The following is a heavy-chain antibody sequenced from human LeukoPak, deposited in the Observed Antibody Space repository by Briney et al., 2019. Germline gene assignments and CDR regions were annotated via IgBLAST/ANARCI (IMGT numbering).Heavy chain of an antibody. D-gene: IGHD2-2*02. CDR3: AGDRYNPRHLYY. Sequence: GGSLRLSCAVSGFTVSGKFMSWVRQAPGKGLEWVSQINSGENTYCVDSVKGRYTISRDNSKNTVYLEVTSLRADDTAMYYGAGDRYNPRHLYYWGQGTLVTVSS. J-gene: IGHJ4*02. CDR2: INSGENT. CDR1: GFTVSGKF. V-gene: IGHV3-66*01.